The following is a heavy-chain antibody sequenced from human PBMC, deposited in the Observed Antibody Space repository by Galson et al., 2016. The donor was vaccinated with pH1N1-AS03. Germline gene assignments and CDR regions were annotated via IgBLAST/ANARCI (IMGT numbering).Heavy chain of an antibody. CDR2: INPVSGET. D-gene: IGHD2/OR15-2a*01. V-gene: IGHV1-2*06. Sequence: SVKVSCKASGYTFTTYYVHWVRQAPGQGLEWVGRINPVSGETDSPQKFQDRVTLTRDKSISSAYLDLSGLTFDDTAVYYCALLEVPTTSGHWGQGTRVTVSS. J-gene: IGHJ4*02. CDR3: ALLEVPTTSGH. CDR1: GYTFTTYY.